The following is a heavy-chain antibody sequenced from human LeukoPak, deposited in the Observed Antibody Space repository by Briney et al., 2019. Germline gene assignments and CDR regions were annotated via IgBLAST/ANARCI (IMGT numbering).Heavy chain of an antibody. CDR1: GFTVTNNY. Sequence: GGSLRLSCAASGFTVTNNYMSWVRQAPGKGLEWISLISGGGSTYYADSVKGRFTISRDNSKNTLYLQMNSLRAEDTALYYCAKDLAVTTDYWGQGTLVTVSS. CDR3: AKDLAVTTDY. D-gene: IGHD4-17*01. CDR2: ISGGGST. J-gene: IGHJ4*02. V-gene: IGHV3-66*01.